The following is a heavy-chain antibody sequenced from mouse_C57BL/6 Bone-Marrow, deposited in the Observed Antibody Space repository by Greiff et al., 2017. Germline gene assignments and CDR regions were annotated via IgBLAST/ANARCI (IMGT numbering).Heavy chain of an antibody. CDR3: ARQDFWYYGSSYDAMDY. CDR1: GFTFSSYG. V-gene: IGHV5-6*01. CDR2: ISSGGSYT. Sequence: EVQGVESGGDLVKPGGSLKLSCAASGFTFSSYGMSWVRQTPDKRLEWVATISSGGSYTYYPASVKGRFTISRDNAKNTLYLQMSSLKSEDTAMYYCARQDFWYYGSSYDAMDYWGQGTSVTVSS. D-gene: IGHD1-1*01. J-gene: IGHJ4*01.